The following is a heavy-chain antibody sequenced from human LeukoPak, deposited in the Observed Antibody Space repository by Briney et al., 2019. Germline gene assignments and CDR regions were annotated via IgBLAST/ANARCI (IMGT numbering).Heavy chain of an antibody. J-gene: IGHJ4*02. D-gene: IGHD4-17*01. CDR2: ISGSGGST. V-gene: IGHV3-23*01. Sequence: GGSLRLSCAASGFSFSSYAMSWVRQAPGKGLEWVSNISGSGGSTYYADSVKGRFTISRDNSKNTLYLQMNSLRAEDTAVYYCAKVATVTTFLYYFDYWGQGVLGTVSS. CDR1: GFSFSSYA. CDR3: AKVATVTTFLYYFDY.